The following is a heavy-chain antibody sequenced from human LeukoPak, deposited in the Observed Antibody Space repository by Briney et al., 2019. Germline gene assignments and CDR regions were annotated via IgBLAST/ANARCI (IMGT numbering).Heavy chain of an antibody. CDR3: ANGPHYNILTGFYKVRSHLDY. CDR2: ILYDGSNR. D-gene: IGHD3-9*01. CDR1: GFTFSNYG. Sequence: GSLILSCAASGFTFSNYGMHWVRPAPGKGLEWVAFILYDGSNRYYSDSVKGRFTITRDNSKNTLYLQMNSLRAEDTAVYYCANGPHYNILTGFYKVRSHLDYWGQGTLVTVSS. V-gene: IGHV3-30*02. J-gene: IGHJ4*02.